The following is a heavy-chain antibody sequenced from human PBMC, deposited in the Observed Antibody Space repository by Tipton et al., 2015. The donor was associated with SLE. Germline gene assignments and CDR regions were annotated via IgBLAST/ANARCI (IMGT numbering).Heavy chain of an antibody. CDR2: INWNGGST. V-gene: IGHV3-20*04. D-gene: IGHD6-19*01. CDR3: AKDLSGWYGDYFDY. CDR1: GFTFDDYG. J-gene: IGHJ4*02. Sequence: SLRLSCAASGFTFDDYGMSWVRQAPGKGLEWVSGINWNGGSTGYADSVKGRFTISRDNSKNTLYLQMNSLRAEDTAVYYCAKDLSGWYGDYFDYWGQGTLVTVSS.